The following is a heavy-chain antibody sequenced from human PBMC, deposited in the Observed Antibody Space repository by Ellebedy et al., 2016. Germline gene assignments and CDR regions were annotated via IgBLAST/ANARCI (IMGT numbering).Heavy chain of an antibody. J-gene: IGHJ6*02. CDR2: ISYDGSNK. D-gene: IGHD6-13*01. CDR1: GFTFSSYG. CDR3: AKDWGQQLVPDYYYYYGMDV. Sequence: GESLKISCAASGFTFSSYGMHWVRQAPGKGLEWVAVISYDGSNKYYADSVKGRFTISRDNSKNTLYLQMNSLRAEDTAVYYCAKDWGQQLVPDYYYYYGMDVWGQGTLVTVSS. V-gene: IGHV3-30*18.